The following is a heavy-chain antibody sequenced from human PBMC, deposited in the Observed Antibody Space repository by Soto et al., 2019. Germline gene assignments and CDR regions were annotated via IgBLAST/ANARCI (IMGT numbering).Heavy chain of an antibody. CDR3: ARGRSSSLDY. J-gene: IGHJ4*02. D-gene: IGHD6-6*01. V-gene: IGHV4-34*01. CDR1: GGSFSGYY. CDR2: INHSGST. Sequence: SETLSLTCAVYGGSFSGYYWSWIRQPPGKGLEWIGEINHSGSTNYNPSLKSRVTISVDTSKNQFSLKLSSVTAADTAVYYCARGRSSSLDYWGQGTLVTVSS.